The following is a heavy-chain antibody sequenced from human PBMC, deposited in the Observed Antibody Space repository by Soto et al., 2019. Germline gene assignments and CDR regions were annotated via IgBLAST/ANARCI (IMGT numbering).Heavy chain of an antibody. CDR3: AKDTDRSIAVAHYRAFDY. V-gene: IGHV3-23*01. CDR2: ISGSGGST. D-gene: IGHD6-19*01. CDR1: GFTFSSYA. Sequence: GGSLRLSCAASGFTFSSYAMSWVRQAPGKGLEWVSAISGSGGSTYYADSVKGRFTISRDNSKNTLYLLMNSLRAEDTAVYYCAKDTDRSIAVAHYRAFDYWGQGTLVTVSS. J-gene: IGHJ4*02.